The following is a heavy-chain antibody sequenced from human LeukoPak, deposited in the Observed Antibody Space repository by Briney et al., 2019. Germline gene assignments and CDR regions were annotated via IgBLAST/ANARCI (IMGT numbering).Heavy chain of an antibody. Sequence: SETLSLTCTVSGGSISSSSFYWGWIRQPPGKGLEWIGSIYYSGSTYYKPSLKSRVTISVDTSKNQFSLKLSSVTAADTAVYYCARGSDYYGSGSYYNYWGQGTLVTVSS. CDR3: ARGSDYYGSGSYYNY. CDR2: IYYSGST. J-gene: IGHJ4*02. CDR1: GGSISSSSFY. D-gene: IGHD3-10*01. V-gene: IGHV4-39*07.